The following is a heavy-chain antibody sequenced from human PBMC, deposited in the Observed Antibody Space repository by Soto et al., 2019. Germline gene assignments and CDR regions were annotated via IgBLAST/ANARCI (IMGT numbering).Heavy chain of an antibody. CDR1: GGTFSSYA. D-gene: IGHD3-22*01. CDR2: IIPIFGTA. Sequence: ASVKVSCKASGGTFSSYAISWVRQAPGQGLEWMGGIIPIFGTANYAQKFQGRVTITADESTSTAYMELSSLRSEDTAVYYCARDLNYYDSSGYYYEVGGYFDYWGQGTLVTVSS. CDR3: ARDLNYYDSSGYYYEVGGYFDY. J-gene: IGHJ4*02. V-gene: IGHV1-69*13.